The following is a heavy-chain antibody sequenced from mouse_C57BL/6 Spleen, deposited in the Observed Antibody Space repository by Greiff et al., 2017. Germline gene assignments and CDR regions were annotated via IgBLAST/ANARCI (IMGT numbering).Heavy chain of an antibody. J-gene: IGHJ4*01. CDR3: ARAGYYGIFYAMDY. CDR2: ISSGSSTI. D-gene: IGHD1-1*01. CDR1: GFTFSDYG. V-gene: IGHV5-17*01. Sequence: DVKLVESGGGLVKPGGSLKLSCAASGFTFSDYGMHWVRQAPEKGLEWVAYISSGSSTIYYADTVKGRFTISRDNAKNTLFLQMTSLRSEDTAMYYCARAGYYGIFYAMDYWGQGTSVTVSS.